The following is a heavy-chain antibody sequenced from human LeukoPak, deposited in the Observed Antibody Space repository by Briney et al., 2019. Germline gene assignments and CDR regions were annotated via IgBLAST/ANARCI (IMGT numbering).Heavy chain of an antibody. CDR3: AKDLDYGDYGDYYYYYYYGMDV. J-gene: IGHJ6*02. Sequence: SETLSLTCTVSSGSVSSGSYYWSWIRQPPGTGLEWIGYISYRGSTNYNPSLKSRVTISVDTSTNQFSLKLSSVTAADTAVYYCAKDLDYGDYGDYYYYYYYGMDVWGQGTTVTVSS. V-gene: IGHV4-61*01. CDR2: ISYRGST. D-gene: IGHD4-17*01. CDR1: SGSVSSGSYY.